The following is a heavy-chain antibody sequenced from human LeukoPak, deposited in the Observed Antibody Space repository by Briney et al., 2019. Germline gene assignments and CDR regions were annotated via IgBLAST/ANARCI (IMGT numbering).Heavy chain of an antibody. Sequence: GGSLRLSCVASGFTFSSYWMNWVRQAPGKGLEWVANIKQDESEKYYVDSVKGRFTISRDNSKNTLYLQMNSLRAEDTAVYYCAKGYYGDYFYFQHWGQGTLVTVSS. J-gene: IGHJ1*01. CDR2: IKQDESEK. CDR1: GFTFSSYW. V-gene: IGHV3-7*03. D-gene: IGHD4-17*01. CDR3: AKGYYGDYFYFQH.